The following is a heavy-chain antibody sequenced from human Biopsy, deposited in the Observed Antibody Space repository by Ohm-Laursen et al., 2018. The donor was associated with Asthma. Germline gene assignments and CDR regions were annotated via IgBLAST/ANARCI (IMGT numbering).Heavy chain of an antibody. V-gene: IGHV1-3*01. CDR1: GYTFINYA. CDR3: ARTYFDFLTGQVHDAFAM. Sequence: ASVKVSCKPSGYTFINYAIHWVRQAPGHSLEWMGWINATNGNTKYSQKFQGRLTISRDTSASTAYMDLSSLRSEDTAVYYCARTYFDFLTGQVHDAFAMWGQGTMVTVSS. D-gene: IGHD3-9*01. CDR2: INATNGNT. J-gene: IGHJ3*02.